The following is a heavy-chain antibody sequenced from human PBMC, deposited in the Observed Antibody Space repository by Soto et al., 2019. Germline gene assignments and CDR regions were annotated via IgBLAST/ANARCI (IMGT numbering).Heavy chain of an antibody. CDR2: IYPGDSDT. D-gene: IGHD3-16*01. Sequence: PGQSHKIRYKGAGGNYTNYWSGWVRQMPGKGLEWMGIIYPGDSDTRYSPSFQGQVTISADKSISTAYLQWSSLKASDTAMYYCASGGNWFDPWGQGTLVTVSS. V-gene: IGHV5-51*01. J-gene: IGHJ5*02. CDR1: GGNYTNYW. CDR3: ASGGNWFDP.